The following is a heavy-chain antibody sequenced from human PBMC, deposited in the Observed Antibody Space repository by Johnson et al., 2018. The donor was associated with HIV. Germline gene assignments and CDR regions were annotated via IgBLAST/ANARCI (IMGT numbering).Heavy chain of an antibody. V-gene: IGHV3-23*04. CDR3: AKGWGVGAFDAFDI. D-gene: IGHD1-26*01. CDR2: NGGSGGST. J-gene: IGHJ3*02. Sequence: VQLVESGGGLVPPGGSLRLSCAASGFTFSRYAMSWVRQAPGKGLEGVDANGGSGGSTYYADSVKGGFTISRANSKNTLYLQMNSLRADDTALYYCAKGWGVGAFDAFDIWGQGTMVTVSS. CDR1: GFTFSRYA.